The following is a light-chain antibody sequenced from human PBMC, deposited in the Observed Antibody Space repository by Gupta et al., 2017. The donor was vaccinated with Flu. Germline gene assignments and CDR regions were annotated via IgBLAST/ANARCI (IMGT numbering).Light chain of an antibody. CDR1: SLRSYY. CDR2: GNN. Sequence: QTVMITCTGDSLRSYYANWYQQKPVQAPLLVIYGNNNRLSVIPDRFSDSSSVNTAALTITGAHADDEADYYSNSLDSSCNHVVFGGVTKLTVL. CDR3: NSLDSSCNHVV. J-gene: IGLJ2*01. V-gene: IGLV3-19*01.